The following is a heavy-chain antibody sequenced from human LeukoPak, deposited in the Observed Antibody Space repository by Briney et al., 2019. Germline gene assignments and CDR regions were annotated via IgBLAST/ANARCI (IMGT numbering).Heavy chain of an antibody. J-gene: IGHJ4*02. Sequence: ASVKVSCKASGYTFTGYYMHWARQAPGQGLEWMGWINPNSGGTNYAQKFQGRVTMTRDTSISTAYMELSRLRSDDTAVYYCARVYFSRGSGSPYEYWGQGTLVTVSS. CDR1: GYTFTGYY. CDR3: ARVYFSRGSGSPYEY. CDR2: INPNSGGT. V-gene: IGHV1-2*02. D-gene: IGHD3-10*01.